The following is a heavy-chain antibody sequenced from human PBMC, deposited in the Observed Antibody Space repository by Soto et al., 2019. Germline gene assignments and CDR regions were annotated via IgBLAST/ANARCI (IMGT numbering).Heavy chain of an antibody. D-gene: IGHD2-2*01. CDR2: IYYSGST. Sequence: QLQLQESGPRLVKPSETLSLTCSVSGGSISSSSYSWGWIRQPPGKGLEWIGTIYYSGSTHYNPSLEGRGAISADTPNTLLPRRLSSVTAADTAVYYCGRQPGHCGSTTCFGYYSVDVWGQGTTVTVS. V-gene: IGHV4-39*01. J-gene: IGHJ6*02. CDR1: GGSISSSSYS. CDR3: GRQPGHCGSTTCFGYYSVDV.